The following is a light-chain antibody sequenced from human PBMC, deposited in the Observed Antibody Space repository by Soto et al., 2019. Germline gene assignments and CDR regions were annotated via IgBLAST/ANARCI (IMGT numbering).Light chain of an antibody. CDR3: ETWDINTRV. V-gene: IGLV4-60*03. CDR1: SGHSSYI. CDR2: LEGSGNY. J-gene: IGLJ3*02. Sequence: QLVLTQSSSASASRGSSVKLTCTLSSGHSSYIIAWHQQQPGKAPRYLMKLEGSGNYNKGSGVPDRFSGSSSGADRYLSISNLQSEDEADYYCETWDINTRVFGGGTKLTVL.